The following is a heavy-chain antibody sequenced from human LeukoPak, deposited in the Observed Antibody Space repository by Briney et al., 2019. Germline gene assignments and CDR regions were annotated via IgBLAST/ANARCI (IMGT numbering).Heavy chain of an antibody. Sequence: MASETLSLTCAVYGGSFSGYNWSWIRQPPGKGLEWIGEINHSGSTNYNPSLKSRVTISVDTSKNQFSLKLSSVTAADTAVYYCARGTRRRRAFDIWGQGTMVTVSS. CDR3: ARGTRRRRAFDI. D-gene: IGHD1-1*01. CDR1: GGSFSGYN. J-gene: IGHJ3*02. V-gene: IGHV4-34*01. CDR2: INHSGST.